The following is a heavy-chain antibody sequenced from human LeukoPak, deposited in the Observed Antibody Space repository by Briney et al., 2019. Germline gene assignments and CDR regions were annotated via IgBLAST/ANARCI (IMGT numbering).Heavy chain of an antibody. CDR2: INHSGST. CDR1: SGSFSGYY. J-gene: IGHJ3*02. Sequence: SETLSLTCAVYSGSFSGYYWSWIRQPPGKGLEWIGEINHSGSTNYNPPLKSRVTISVDTSKNQFSLKLSSVTAADTAVYYCARGYSGYALPFDIWGQGTMVTVSS. V-gene: IGHV4-34*01. CDR3: ARGYSGYALPFDI. D-gene: IGHD5-12*01.